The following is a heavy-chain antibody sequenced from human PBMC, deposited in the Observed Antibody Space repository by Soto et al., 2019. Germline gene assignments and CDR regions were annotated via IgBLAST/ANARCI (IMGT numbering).Heavy chain of an antibody. CDR2: IYYSGST. CDR1: GGSISSGGYY. J-gene: IGHJ4*02. V-gene: IGHV4-31*03. CDR3: ARSDIVATIWSFDY. Sequence: SETLSLTCTVSGGSISSGGYYWSWIRQHPGKGLEWIGYIYYSGSTYYNPSLKSRVTISVDTSKNQFSLKLSSVTAADTAVYYCARSDIVATIWSFDYWAREPWSPSP. D-gene: IGHD5-12*01.